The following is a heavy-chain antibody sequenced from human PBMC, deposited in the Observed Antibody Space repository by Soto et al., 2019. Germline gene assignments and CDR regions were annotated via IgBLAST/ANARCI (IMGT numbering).Heavy chain of an antibody. V-gene: IGHV5-51*01. CDR1: GYSFTNYW. D-gene: IGHD3-16*01. CDR2: IYPGDSDT. J-gene: IGHJ6*02. Sequence: PGESLKISCKASGYSFTNYWIVWVRQMPGKGLEWMGIIYPGDSDTRYSPSFEGQVTISADNSITTAYLHWSSLKASDKAMYYCARSSPGSLGGIDVWGQGTTVTVSS. CDR3: ARSSPGSLGGIDV.